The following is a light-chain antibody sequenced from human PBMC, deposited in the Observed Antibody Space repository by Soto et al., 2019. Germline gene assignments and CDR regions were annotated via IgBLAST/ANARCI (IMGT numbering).Light chain of an antibody. V-gene: IGKV1-12*01. J-gene: IGKJ5*01. CDR1: QGIRHY. CDR2: EAS. CDR3: QQANSFPIT. Sequence: DIQMTQSPSSLSASVGDRVTITCRASQGIRHYLAWYQQKPGKVPKLLIYEASSLQSGVPSTFSGSGSGTDFTLTISSLQPEDFATYYCQQANSFPITFGQGTRLEIK.